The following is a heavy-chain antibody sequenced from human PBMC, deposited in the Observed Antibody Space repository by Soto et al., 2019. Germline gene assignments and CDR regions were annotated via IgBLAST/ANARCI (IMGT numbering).Heavy chain of an antibody. CDR1: GFNVSAYT. CDR2: ISSDGNHK. CDR3: ARWEQPLFDD. J-gene: IGHJ4*02. V-gene: IGHV3-30-3*01. Sequence: QVKLVESGGGVVQPGGSLRLSCAASGFNVSAYTMHWVRQAPGKGLEWVAVISSDGNHKYYTDSVKGRFTISRDTSTNTLYLQMNSLRAEDTAVYYCARWEQPLFDDWGQGTLVTVSS. D-gene: IGHD1-26*01.